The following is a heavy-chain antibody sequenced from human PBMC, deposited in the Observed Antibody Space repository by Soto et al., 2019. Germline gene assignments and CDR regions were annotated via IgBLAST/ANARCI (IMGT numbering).Heavy chain of an antibody. CDR2: INPGDSDT. D-gene: IGHD3-22*01. Sequence: GESLKISCKGSGYSFTNYWIGWVRQMPGKGLEWVAIINPGDSDTRYSPSFQGQVTISADKSISTAYLHYSSLKASDTAMYYCARRDSSGFPDYWGQGTLVTVS. V-gene: IGHV5-51*01. CDR1: GYSFTNYW. J-gene: IGHJ4*02. CDR3: ARRDSSGFPDY.